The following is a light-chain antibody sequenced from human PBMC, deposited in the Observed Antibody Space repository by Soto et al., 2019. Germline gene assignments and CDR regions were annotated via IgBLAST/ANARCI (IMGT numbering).Light chain of an antibody. Sequence: ESVSKKSLGILTLSPFDRDSLYCRPSQVVSRGYLAWYHQKPGRAPRLLIYGVSISATGISDRFSGSGSGTDFTLTISILQPDDFATYYCQQYYRSSITFGQGTRLEIK. V-gene: IGKV3-20*01. CDR1: QVVSRGY. CDR2: GVS. J-gene: IGKJ5*01. CDR3: QQYYRSSIT.